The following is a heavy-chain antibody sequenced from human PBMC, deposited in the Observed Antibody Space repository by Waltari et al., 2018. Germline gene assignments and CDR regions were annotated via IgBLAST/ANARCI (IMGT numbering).Heavy chain of an antibody. CDR3: AREDYYGSGSYSRRYYYYYMDV. CDR2: LYYSGIT. V-gene: IGHV4-59*01. Sequence: QVQLQESGPGLVKPSETLSLTCTFSGGFISSYYWSWIRQPPGKGLEWIGYLYYSGITNYNPSLKSRVTISVDTSKNQFSLKLSSVTAADTAVYYCAREDYYGSGSYSRRYYYYYMDVWGKGTTVTVSS. D-gene: IGHD3-10*01. CDR1: GGFISSYY. J-gene: IGHJ6*03.